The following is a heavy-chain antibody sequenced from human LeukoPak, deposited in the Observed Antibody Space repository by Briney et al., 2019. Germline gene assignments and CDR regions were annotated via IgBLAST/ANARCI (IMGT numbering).Heavy chain of an antibody. CDR1: GFTFSSYG. Sequence: GRSLRLSCAASGFTFSSYGMHWVRQAPGKGLEGVAVIWYDGSNKYYADSVKGRFTISRDNSKNTLYLQMNSLRAEDTAVYYCARERSGGSFKDAFDIWGQGTMVTVSS. D-gene: IGHD2-15*01. CDR2: IWYDGSNK. V-gene: IGHV3-33*01. J-gene: IGHJ3*02. CDR3: ARERSGGSFKDAFDI.